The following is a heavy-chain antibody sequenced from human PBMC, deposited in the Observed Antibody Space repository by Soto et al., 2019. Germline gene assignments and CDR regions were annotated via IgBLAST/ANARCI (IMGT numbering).Heavy chain of an antibody. J-gene: IGHJ6*02. D-gene: IGHD6-25*01. CDR2: IYYSGST. CDR3: ARERKTRSGDPVDYYGMDV. CDR1: GGCISSSS. Sequence: SEILSLTCTARGGCISSSSWSWTRQPPGKGLEWIGYIYYSGSTNYNPSLKSRATISVETSKNQFSLKLSSVTAADTAVYYCARERKTRSGDPVDYYGMDVWGQGTRVTVPS. V-gene: IGHV4-59*01.